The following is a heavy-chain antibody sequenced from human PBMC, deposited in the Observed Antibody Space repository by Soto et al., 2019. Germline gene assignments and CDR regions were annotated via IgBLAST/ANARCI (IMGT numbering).Heavy chain of an antibody. CDR3: ARDRRGYSPPIGWSHYYYGMDV. CDR2: IWYDGSNK. D-gene: IGHD5-18*01. Sequence: GGSLRLSCAASGFTFSSYGMHWVRQAPGKGLEWVAVIWYDGSNKYYADSVKGRFTISRDNSKNTLYLQMNSLRAEDTAVYYCARDRRGYSPPIGWSHYYYGMDVWGQGTTVTVSS. V-gene: IGHV3-33*01. CDR1: GFTFSSYG. J-gene: IGHJ6*02.